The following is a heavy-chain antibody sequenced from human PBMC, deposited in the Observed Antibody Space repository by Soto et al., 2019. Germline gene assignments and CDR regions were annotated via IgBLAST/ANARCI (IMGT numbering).Heavy chain of an antibody. V-gene: IGHV1-18*01. CDR2: ISPYTGNT. J-gene: IGHJ6*02. CDR3: VMVDNYVTPTPQDV. CDR1: GYIFVNYG. Sequence: QVQLVQSGDEVKKPGASVKVSCKASGYIFVNYGIAWVRQAPGQGLEWMGWISPYTGNTHSATKIQGRLTMTTDTSPSTAYMDLGSLTSDATAVYYCVMVDNYVTPTPQDVWGQGTTVTVSS. D-gene: IGHD3-16*01.